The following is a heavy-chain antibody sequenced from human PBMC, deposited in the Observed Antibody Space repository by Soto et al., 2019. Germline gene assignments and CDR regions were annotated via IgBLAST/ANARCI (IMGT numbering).Heavy chain of an antibody. D-gene: IGHD6-19*01. CDR2: ISYDGSNK. J-gene: IGHJ4*02. Sequence: QVQLVESGGGGVQPGRSLRLSCAASGFIFSSYGIHWVRQAPGKGLEWVAFISYDGSNKKYADSVKGRFTISRDNSKSTLYLQMNSLRTEDTAVYYARVGDSSGLVVYWGQGTLVTVSS. V-gene: IGHV3-30*03. CDR3: RVGDSSGLVVY. CDR1: GFIFSSYG.